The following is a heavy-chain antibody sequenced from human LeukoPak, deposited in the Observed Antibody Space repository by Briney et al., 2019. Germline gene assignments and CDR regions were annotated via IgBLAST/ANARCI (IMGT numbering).Heavy chain of an antibody. CDR1: GYTFTDYL. D-gene: IGHD3-22*01. V-gene: IGHV1-2*02. CDR2: INPKNGGT. CDR3: ANEYSYDRGGGNAFDI. J-gene: IGHJ3*02. Sequence: ASVKISCKASGYTFTDYLIHWVGQAPGQGLEWMGWINPKNGGTKFAQRFQGRVTMTRDTSISTAYMELNRLTSDDTTVYYCANEYSYDRGGGNAFDIWGQGTTVTVSS.